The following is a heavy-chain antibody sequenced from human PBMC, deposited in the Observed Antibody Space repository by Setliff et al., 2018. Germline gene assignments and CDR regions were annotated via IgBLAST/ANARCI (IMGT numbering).Heavy chain of an antibody. J-gene: IGHJ4*02. Sequence: SETLSLTCTVSGGSISSSSYYWGWIRQPPGKGLEWIGSIYYSGSTYYNPSLKSRVTMSVDTAKNRFSLNLTSVTAADTAVYYCATSGFCSAGSCYSFDDWGQGALVTVSS. CDR3: ATSGFCSAGSCYSFDD. V-gene: IGHV4-39*07. CDR2: IYYSGST. D-gene: IGHD6-19*01. CDR1: GGSISSSSYY.